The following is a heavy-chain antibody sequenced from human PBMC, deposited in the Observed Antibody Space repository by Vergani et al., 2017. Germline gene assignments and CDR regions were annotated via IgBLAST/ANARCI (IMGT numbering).Heavy chain of an antibody. CDR3: AGDLRGLMIDFDY. D-gene: IGHD2-8*01. CDR2: IWYDGSNK. CDR1: GFTFSSYG. Sequence: QVQLVESGGGVVQPGRSLRLSCAASGFTFSSYGMHWVRQAPGKGLEWVAVIWYDGSNKYYADSVKGRFTISRDNSKNTLYLQMNSLRAEDTAVYFCAGDLRGLMIDFDYWGQGTLVTVSS. J-gene: IGHJ4*02. V-gene: IGHV3-33*01.